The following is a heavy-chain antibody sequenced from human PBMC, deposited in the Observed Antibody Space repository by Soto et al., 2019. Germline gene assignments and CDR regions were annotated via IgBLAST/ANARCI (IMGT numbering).Heavy chain of an antibody. V-gene: IGHV3-30-3*01. Sequence: GGSLRLSCAASGFTFSSYAMHWVRQAPGKGLEWVAVISYDGSNKYYADSVKGRFTISRDNSKNTLYLQMNSLRAEDTAVYYCARGLVVPALDHYYYYGMDVWGQGTTVTVSS. CDR2: ISYDGSNK. D-gene: IGHD2-2*01. CDR3: ARGLVVPALDHYYYYGMDV. CDR1: GFTFSSYA. J-gene: IGHJ6*02.